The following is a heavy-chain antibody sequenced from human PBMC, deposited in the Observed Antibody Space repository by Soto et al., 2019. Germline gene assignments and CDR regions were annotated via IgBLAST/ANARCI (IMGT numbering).Heavy chain of an antibody. D-gene: IGHD3-10*01. Sequence: SETLSLTCTVSGGSISSGGYYWSWIRQHPGKGLEWIGYIYYSGSTYYNPSLKSRVTISVDTSKNQFSLKLSSVTAADTAVYYCARDSGYYGSGSYYNVSDGMDVWGQGTTVTVSS. CDR3: ARDSGYYGSGSYYNVSDGMDV. V-gene: IGHV4-31*03. CDR1: GGSISSGGYY. J-gene: IGHJ6*02. CDR2: IYYSGST.